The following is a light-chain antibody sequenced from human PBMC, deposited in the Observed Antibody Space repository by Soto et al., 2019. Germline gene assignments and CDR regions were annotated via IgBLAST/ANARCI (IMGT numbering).Light chain of an antibody. V-gene: IGKV1-27*01. CDR1: QGIAPY. CDR2: ATS. CDR3: QKYSSAPLT. J-gene: IGKJ4*01. Sequence: DVQMTQSPSSLSAFVGDRVTITCRASQGIAPYLAWFQQKPGEVPKLLIYATSTLQSGVPSRFSGSGSGTDFTLTISSLQPEDVATYYCQKYSSAPLTFGGGTKVEIK.